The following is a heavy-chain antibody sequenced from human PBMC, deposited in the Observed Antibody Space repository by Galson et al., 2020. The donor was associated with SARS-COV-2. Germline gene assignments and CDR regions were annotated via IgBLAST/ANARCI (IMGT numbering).Heavy chain of an antibody. V-gene: IGHV4-30-2*01. D-gene: IGHD2-21*01. CDR1: GGSISSGYFS. CDR2: TYYSGNA. Sequence: ASETLSLTCNVSGGSISSGYFSWGWIRQPPGKALEWIGYTYYSGNAYYNPSLTGRVTISVDKSQNHFSLKMTSMTAADTAVYHCARGRTPVGIGGADHFDSWGQGTLVTVSS. CDR3: ARGRTPVGIGGADHFDS. J-gene: IGHJ4*02.